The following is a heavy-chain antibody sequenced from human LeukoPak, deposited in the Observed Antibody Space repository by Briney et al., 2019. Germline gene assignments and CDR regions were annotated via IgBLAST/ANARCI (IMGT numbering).Heavy chain of an antibody. V-gene: IGHV4-59*12. J-gene: IGHJ4*02. Sequence: SETLSLTCIVSGGSISSYYWSWIRQPPGKGLEWIGYIYYNGSTNYNPSLKSRVTISVDTSKNQFSLKLSSVTAADTAVYYCARGLWDYDILTGYYPTYYFDYWGQGTLVTVSS. CDR2: IYYNGST. D-gene: IGHD3-9*01. CDR1: GGSISSYY. CDR3: ARGLWDYDILTGYYPTYYFDY.